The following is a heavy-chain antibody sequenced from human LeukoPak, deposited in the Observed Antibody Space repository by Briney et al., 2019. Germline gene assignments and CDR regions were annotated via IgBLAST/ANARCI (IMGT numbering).Heavy chain of an antibody. D-gene: IGHD5-18*01. CDR1: GFTFSRSW. CDR2: ITSDGRST. V-gene: IGHV3-74*01. CDR3: AREDRLGFNYAYGLDV. Sequence: GGSLRLSCAASGFTFSRSWMHWVRQAPGKGPVWVSRITSDGRSTTYADSVKGRVTVSRDNAQNTLYLQMNSLRAEDTAVYYCAREDRLGFNYAYGLDVWGLGTTVTVSS. J-gene: IGHJ6*02.